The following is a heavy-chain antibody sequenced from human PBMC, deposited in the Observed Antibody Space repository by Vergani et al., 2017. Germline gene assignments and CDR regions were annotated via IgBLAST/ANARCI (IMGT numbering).Heavy chain of an antibody. J-gene: IGHJ4*02. Sequence: EVQLLESGGGLVQPGGSLRLSCAASGFTFSSYAMSWVRQAPGKGREWVSGISGSGGSTYYADSVKGRFTISRDNSKNTLYLQMNSLRAEDTAVYYCAKVAIYGSGSPYFDYWGQGTLVTVSS. CDR3: AKVAIYGSGSPYFDY. CDR1: GFTFSSYA. CDR2: ISGSGGST. D-gene: IGHD3-10*01. V-gene: IGHV3-23*01.